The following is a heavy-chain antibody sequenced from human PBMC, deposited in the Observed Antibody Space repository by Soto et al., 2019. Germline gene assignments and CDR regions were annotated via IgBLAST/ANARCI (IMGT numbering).Heavy chain of an antibody. Sequence: QVQLVESGGGVVQPGRSLRLSCAASGFTFSSYGMHWVRQAPGKGLEWVAVISYDGSNKYYADSVKGRFTISRDNSKNTLDLQMNSLRAEDTAVYYCAKRGIAARGKVWFDPWGQGTLVTVSS. V-gene: IGHV3-30*18. CDR3: AKRGIAARGKVWFDP. J-gene: IGHJ5*02. CDR1: GFTFSSYG. D-gene: IGHD6-6*01. CDR2: ISYDGSNK.